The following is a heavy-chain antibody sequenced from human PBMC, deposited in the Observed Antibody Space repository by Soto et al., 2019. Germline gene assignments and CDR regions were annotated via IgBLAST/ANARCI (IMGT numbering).Heavy chain of an antibody. V-gene: IGHV3-9*01. J-gene: IGHJ3*01. CDR1: GFTFDDYA. CDR3: AKDSQSSNLNALDV. Sequence: EVQLVESGGGLGQPGGSLRLSCEASGFTFDDYAMHWVRHAPGKGLEWVSGISWNSDNVGYGDSVKGRFTISRDNAMNSLYLQMNGLRAAVTAFYYSAKDSQSSNLNALDVCGQGTTVTVSS. CDR2: ISWNSDNV. D-gene: IGHD6-13*01.